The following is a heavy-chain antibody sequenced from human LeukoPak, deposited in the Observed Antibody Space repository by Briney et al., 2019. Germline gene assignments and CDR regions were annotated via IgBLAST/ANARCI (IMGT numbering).Heavy chain of an antibody. V-gene: IGHV1-2*02. CDR2: INPKSGDT. CDR3: ARGYSSSSGELFLVPQNYFYMDV. CDR1: GYTFTGYY. D-gene: IGHD6-6*01. J-gene: IGHJ6*03. Sequence: ASVKVSCEASGYTFTGYYIHWLRQAPGQGLEWMGWINPKSGDTDYAQKFQGRVTMTRDTSISTAYIELRRLRSDDTAMYYCARGYSSSSGELFLVPQNYFYMDVWGKGTTVTVS.